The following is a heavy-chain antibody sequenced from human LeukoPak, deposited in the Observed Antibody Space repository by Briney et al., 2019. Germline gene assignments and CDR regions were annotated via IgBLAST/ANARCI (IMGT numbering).Heavy chain of an antibody. CDR1: GYTFSSYA. V-gene: IGHV7-4-1*02. CDR3: ARSNNDGDYLGVGFDY. D-gene: IGHD4-17*01. J-gene: IGHJ4*02. Sequence: GASVKVSCKASGYTFSSYAMNWVRQAPGQGLVWTGWINTNTGNPTYAQGFTGRFVFSLDTSVSTAYLQISSLQAEDTAVYYCARSNNDGDYLGVGFDYWGQGTLVTVSS. CDR2: INTNTGNP.